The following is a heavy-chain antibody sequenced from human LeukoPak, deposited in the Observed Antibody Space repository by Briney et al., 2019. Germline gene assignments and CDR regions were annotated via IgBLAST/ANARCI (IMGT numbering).Heavy chain of an antibody. CDR3: ARVLLWIRTIYYFDY. V-gene: IGHV3-7*01. J-gene: IGHJ4*02. Sequence: GGSLRLSCAASGFTFSSYWMSWVRQAPGKGLEWVANIKQDGSEKYYVDSVKGRFTISRDNAKNSLYLQMNSLRAEDTAVYYCARVLLWIRTIYYFDYWGQGTLVTVSS. D-gene: IGHD3-10*01. CDR2: IKQDGSEK. CDR1: GFTFSSYW.